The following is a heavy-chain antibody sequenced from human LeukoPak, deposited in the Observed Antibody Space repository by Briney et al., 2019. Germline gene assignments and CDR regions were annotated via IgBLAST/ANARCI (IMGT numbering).Heavy chain of an antibody. D-gene: IGHD3-10*01. CDR1: GFTFSSYA. CDR3: AKDLYGSGSYYFDY. V-gene: IGHV3-23*01. Sequence: PGGSLRLSCAASGFTFSSYAMSWVRQAPGKGLGWVSAISGSGGSTYYADSVKGRFTISRDNSKNTLYLQMNSLRAEDTAVYYCAKDLYGSGSYYFDYWGQGTLVTVSS. CDR2: ISGSGGST. J-gene: IGHJ4*02.